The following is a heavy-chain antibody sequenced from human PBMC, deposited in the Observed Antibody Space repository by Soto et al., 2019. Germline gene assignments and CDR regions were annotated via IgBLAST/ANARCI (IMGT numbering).Heavy chain of an antibody. D-gene: IGHD4-4*01. CDR1: GFTFSSYA. CDR3: AKDRATVGWFDP. Sequence: GGSLRLSCAASGFTFSSYAMSWVRQAPGEGLEWVSAVSRSGDNTYHADSVKGRFTISRDNSKNTLYLQMNSLRAEDTAVYYCAKDRATVGWFDPWGQGTLVTVSS. V-gene: IGHV3-23*01. CDR2: VSRSGDNT. J-gene: IGHJ5*02.